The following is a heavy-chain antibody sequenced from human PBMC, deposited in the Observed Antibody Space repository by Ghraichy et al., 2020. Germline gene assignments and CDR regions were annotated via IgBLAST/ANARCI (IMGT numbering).Heavy chain of an antibody. Sequence: ASVKVSCKASGYTFTGYYMHWVRQAPGQGLEWMGRINPNSGGTNYAQKFQGRVTMTRDTSISTAYMELSRLRSDDTAVYYCARGRTRTGATHIWGQGTMVTVSS. CDR1: GYTFTGYY. V-gene: IGHV1-2*06. CDR2: INPNSGGT. D-gene: IGHD1-26*01. CDR3: ARGRTRTGATHI. J-gene: IGHJ3*02.